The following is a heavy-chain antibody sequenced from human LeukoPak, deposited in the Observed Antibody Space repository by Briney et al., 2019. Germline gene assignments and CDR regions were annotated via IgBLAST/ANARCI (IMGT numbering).Heavy chain of an antibody. D-gene: IGHD6-13*01. CDR1: GGSFNDYY. CDR3: ARDHSSSSEDY. J-gene: IGHJ4*02. CDR2: INLRGST. V-gene: IGHV4-34*01. Sequence: SETLSLTCAVYGGSFNDYYWNWIRQPPGKGLEWIGEINLRGSTTYNPSLKSRVTISVDTSKNQFSLKLNSVTAADTAVYYCARDHSSSSEDYWGQGTLVTVSS.